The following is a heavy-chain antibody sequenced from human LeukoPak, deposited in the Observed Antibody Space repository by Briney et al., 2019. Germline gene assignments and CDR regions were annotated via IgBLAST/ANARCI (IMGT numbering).Heavy chain of an antibody. CDR1: GYTFTSYG. CDR3: AIAVSTSIVGASDAFDI. D-gene: IGHD1-26*01. V-gene: IGHV1-18*01. J-gene: IGHJ3*02. CDR2: ISAYNGNT. Sequence: GASVKDSCKASGYTFTSYGISWVRQAPGQGLEWMGWISAYNGNTDYAQKLQGRVAMTTDTSTSTAYMELRSLRSDDTAVYYCAIAVSTSIVGASDAFDIWGQGTIVTVSS.